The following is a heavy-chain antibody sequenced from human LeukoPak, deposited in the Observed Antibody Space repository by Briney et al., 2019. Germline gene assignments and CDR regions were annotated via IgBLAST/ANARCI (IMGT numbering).Heavy chain of an antibody. CDR2: IRSKAYGGTT. J-gene: IGHJ4*02. Sequence: GGSLRLSCAASGFTFNTYDMSWVRQAPGKGLQWVGFIRSKAYGGTTEYAASVKGRFTISRDDSKSIAYLQMNSLKTEDTAVYYCTRGLLGTIFGVVIKLYYFDYWGQGTLVTVSS. CDR3: TRGLLGTIFGVVIKLYYFDY. V-gene: IGHV3-49*04. D-gene: IGHD3-3*01. CDR1: GFTFNTYD.